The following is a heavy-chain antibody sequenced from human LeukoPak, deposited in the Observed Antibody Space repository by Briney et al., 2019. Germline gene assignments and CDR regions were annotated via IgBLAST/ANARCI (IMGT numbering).Heavy chain of an antibody. Sequence: SETLSLTCTVSGGSISSSSYYWGWIRQPPGKGLEWIGSIYYSGSTYYNPSLKSRVTISVDTSKNQFSLKLTSVTAADTAVYYCARDTRGTFSYYFEYWGQGTLVTVSS. CDR1: GGSISSSSYY. CDR3: ARDTRGTFSYYFEY. V-gene: IGHV4-39*07. D-gene: IGHD2/OR15-2a*01. CDR2: IYYSGST. J-gene: IGHJ4*02.